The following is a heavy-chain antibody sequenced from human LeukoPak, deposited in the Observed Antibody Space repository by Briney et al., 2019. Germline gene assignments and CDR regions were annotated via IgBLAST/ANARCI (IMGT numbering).Heavy chain of an antibody. V-gene: IGHV3-20*04. D-gene: IGHD3-22*01. CDR2: INWNGGRT. CDR1: GFIFDDDG. Sequence: GGSLRLSCAAPGFIFDDDGMSWVRQVPGKGLEWVSEINWNGGRTAYADSVKGRFTISRDNAKNYLYLQMDSLRAEDTALYYCARVYSYKFDSSGRNAFDIWGRGTMVTVSS. J-gene: IGHJ3*02. CDR3: ARVYSYKFDSSGRNAFDI.